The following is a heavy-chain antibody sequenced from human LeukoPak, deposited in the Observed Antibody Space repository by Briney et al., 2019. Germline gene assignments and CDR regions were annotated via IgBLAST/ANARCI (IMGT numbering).Heavy chain of an antibody. D-gene: IGHD3-9*01. J-gene: IGHJ4*02. V-gene: IGHV3-33*01. CDR1: GFTISSYG. CDR2: IWYDGDNK. CDR3: AREISYYDVLTGYRGYFDS. Sequence: PETSLRLSCAASGFTISSYGMHWIRQAPGKGLECVALIWYDGDNKYYADSVKGRFTISRDNSKNTLYLQMNSLRAEDTAVYYCAREISYYDVLTGYRGYFDSWGQGTLVTVSS.